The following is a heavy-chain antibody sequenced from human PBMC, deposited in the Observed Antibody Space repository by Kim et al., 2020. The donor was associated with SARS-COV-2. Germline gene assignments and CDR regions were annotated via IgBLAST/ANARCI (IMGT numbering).Heavy chain of an antibody. V-gene: IGHV3-23*01. D-gene: IGHD1-26*01. CDR3: AKSGTQYPGGMDV. CDR1: GFTFSSYA. J-gene: IGHJ6*02. Sequence: GGSLRLSCAASGFTFSSYAMSWVRQAPGKGLEWVSAISGSGGSTYYTDSVKGRFTISRDNSKNTLYLQMNSLRAEDTAVYYCAKSGTQYPGGMDVWGQGTTVTVSS. CDR2: ISGSGGST.